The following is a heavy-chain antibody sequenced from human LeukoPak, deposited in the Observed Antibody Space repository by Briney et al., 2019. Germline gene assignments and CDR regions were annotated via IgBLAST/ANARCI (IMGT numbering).Heavy chain of an antibody. CDR3: ARDSCSTSSSCYIYWFDP. CDR1: GYTFTSYG. CDR2: ISAYNGNT. J-gene: IGHJ5*02. D-gene: IGHD2-2*02. V-gene: IGHV1-18*01. Sequence: ASVKVSCKASGYTFTSYGISWVRQAPGQGLEWMGWISAYNGNTNYAQKVQGRVTMTTDTSTNTAYMELRSLRPVDTAVYYCARDSCSTSSSCYIYWFDPWGQGTLVTVPS.